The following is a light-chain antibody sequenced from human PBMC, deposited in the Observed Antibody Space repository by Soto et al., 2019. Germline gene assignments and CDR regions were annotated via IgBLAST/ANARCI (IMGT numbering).Light chain of an antibody. CDR1: QGISTF. CDR2: DAS. Sequence: DIQLTQSPSFLSASVGDIAILTCRASQGISTFLAWYQQHPGTAPKRLIYDASNLQSGVPSRFSGSGSGTEFTLTISSLQPEDFATYYCQQVNNYPLTFGGGTKVDIK. V-gene: IGKV1-9*01. J-gene: IGKJ4*01. CDR3: QQVNNYPLT.